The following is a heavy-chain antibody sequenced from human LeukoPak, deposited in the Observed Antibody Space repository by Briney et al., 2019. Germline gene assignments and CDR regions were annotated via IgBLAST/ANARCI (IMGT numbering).Heavy chain of an antibody. D-gene: IGHD1-26*01. CDR1: GYTFTGYY. V-gene: IGHV1-46*01. J-gene: IGHJ4*02. CDR3: AREYVGRDYFDY. Sequence: ASVKVSCKASGYTFTGYYMHWVRQAPGQGLEWMGIINPSGGSTSYAQKFQGRVTMTRDTSTSTVYMELSSLRSEDTAVYYCAREYVGRDYFDYWGQGTLVTVSS. CDR2: INPSGGST.